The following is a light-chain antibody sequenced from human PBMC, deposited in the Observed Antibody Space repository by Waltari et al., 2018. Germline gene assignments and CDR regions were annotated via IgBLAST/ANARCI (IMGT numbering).Light chain of an antibody. CDR2: DAS. V-gene: IGKV1-33*01. CDR1: HDIGNC. J-gene: IGKJ4*01. CDR3: QQCSSFVS. Sequence: DIQMTQSLASLSVSVGDRVTITCQASHDIGNCLNWLVYKPGKAPELLIYDASDLQTGVPSRFSGSGSGTYFTFTINSLQPEDAATYYCQQCSSFVSFGGGTKVEVK.